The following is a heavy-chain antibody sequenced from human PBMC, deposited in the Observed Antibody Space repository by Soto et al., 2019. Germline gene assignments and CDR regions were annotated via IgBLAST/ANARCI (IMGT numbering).Heavy chain of an antibody. CDR3: ARSGDWNDVGLFDY. CDR1: GYSFTSSW. CDR2: IYPGDSDT. D-gene: IGHD1-1*01. J-gene: IGHJ4*02. Sequence: GGSLKISCKGSGYSFTSSWIGWVRQMPGKGLEWMGIIYPGDSDTRYSPSFQGQVTISADKSISTAYLQWSSLKASDTAMYYCARSGDWNDVGLFDYWSQGTLVTVSS. V-gene: IGHV5-51*01.